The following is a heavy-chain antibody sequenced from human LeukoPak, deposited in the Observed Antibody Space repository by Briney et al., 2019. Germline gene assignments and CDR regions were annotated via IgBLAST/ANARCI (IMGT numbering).Heavy chain of an antibody. Sequence: ASVKVSCKASGYTFTGYYMHWVRQAPGQGLEWMGWINPNSGGTNYAQKFQGRVTMTRDTSISTAYMELSRLTSDDTAVYCCAKDAIVRDYSNSDYWGQGTLVTVSS. D-gene: IGHD4-11*01. CDR3: AKDAIVRDYSNSDY. J-gene: IGHJ4*02. CDR1: GYTFTGYY. CDR2: INPNSGGT. V-gene: IGHV1-2*02.